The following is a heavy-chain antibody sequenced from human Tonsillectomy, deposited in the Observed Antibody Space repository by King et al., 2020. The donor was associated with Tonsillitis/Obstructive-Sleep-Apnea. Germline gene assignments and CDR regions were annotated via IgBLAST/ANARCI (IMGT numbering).Heavy chain of an antibody. CDR3: ARFVVVVAATPWFDP. V-gene: IGHV4-39*01. CDR1: GVSISISSYY. Sequence: QLQESGPGLVKPSETLSLTCTVSGVSISISSYYWGWIRQPPGKGLEWIGRIYYSGSTYSNPSLKSRVTISVDPSKNQFSLKLSSVTAADTAVYYCARFVVVVAATPWFDPWGQGTLVTVSS. CDR2: IYYSGST. D-gene: IGHD2-15*01. J-gene: IGHJ5*02.